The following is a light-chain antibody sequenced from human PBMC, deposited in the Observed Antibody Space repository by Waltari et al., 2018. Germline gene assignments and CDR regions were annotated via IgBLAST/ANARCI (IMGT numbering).Light chain of an antibody. V-gene: IGLV3-1*01. Sequence: SYELTQPPSVSVSPGQTASITCSGDKLGDKYVCWYQQKPGQSPVLVIYQDNKRPSGSPERFSGSKSGNTATLTISGTQAMDEADYYCQAWDRSTAYVFGTGTKVTVL. CDR2: QDN. J-gene: IGLJ1*01. CDR1: KLGDKY. CDR3: QAWDRSTAYV.